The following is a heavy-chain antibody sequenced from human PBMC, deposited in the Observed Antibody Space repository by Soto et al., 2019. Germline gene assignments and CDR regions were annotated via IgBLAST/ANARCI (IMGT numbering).Heavy chain of an antibody. CDR2: IYRGGST. J-gene: IGHJ4*02. V-gene: IGHV3-66*01. CDR1: GFTVSTKY. D-gene: IGHD7-27*01. Sequence: EVQLVESGGGLVQPGGSLRLSCAASGFTVSTKYMSWVRQAPGKGLEWVSVIYRGGSTFYADSVRGRFTISRDNSKNTVNLQMNSLRAEDTAVYYCARDPGAADYWGQGTLVTVSS. CDR3: ARDPGAADY.